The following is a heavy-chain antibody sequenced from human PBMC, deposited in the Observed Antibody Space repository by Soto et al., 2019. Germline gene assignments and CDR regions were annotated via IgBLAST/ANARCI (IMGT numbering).Heavy chain of an antibody. J-gene: IGHJ4*02. Sequence: SETLSLTCAVSGGSISSGGYSWSWIRQPPGKGLEWIGYIYYSGSTNYNPSLKSRVTISVDTSKNQFSLKLSSVTAADTAVYYCASTRMIVALFDYWGQGTLVTVSS. CDR2: IYYSGST. D-gene: IGHD3-22*01. CDR3: ASTRMIVALFDY. CDR1: GGSISSGGYS. V-gene: IGHV4-61*08.